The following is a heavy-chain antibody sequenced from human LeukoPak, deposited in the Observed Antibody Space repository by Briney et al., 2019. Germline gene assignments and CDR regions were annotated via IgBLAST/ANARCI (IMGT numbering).Heavy chain of an antibody. Sequence: SETLSLTCAVYGGSFSGYYWSWIRQPPGKGLEWIGEINHSGSTNYNPSLKSRVTISVDTSKNQFSLKLSSVTAADTAVYYCARLPRITMIAVAQSDAFDIWGQGTMVTVSS. D-gene: IGHD3-22*01. V-gene: IGHV4-34*01. J-gene: IGHJ3*02. CDR2: INHSGST. CDR1: GGSFSGYY. CDR3: ARLPRITMIAVAQSDAFDI.